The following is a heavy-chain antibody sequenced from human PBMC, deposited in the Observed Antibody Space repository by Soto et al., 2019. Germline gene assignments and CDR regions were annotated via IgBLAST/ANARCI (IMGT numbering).Heavy chain of an antibody. CDR1: GFTFSGAW. Sequence: EVQLVESGGGLVKPGGSLRLSCSASGFTFSGAWMSWVRQAPGRGLEWVALIKSKVDGETTHYAAPVQCRFSISRDDLKNTVYLQVNSLKTEDTAVYYCAADSPARGGGEFDYWGQGALVTVSS. J-gene: IGHJ4*02. CDR2: IKSKVDGETT. CDR3: AADSPARGGGEFDY. V-gene: IGHV3-15*01. D-gene: IGHD3-16*01.